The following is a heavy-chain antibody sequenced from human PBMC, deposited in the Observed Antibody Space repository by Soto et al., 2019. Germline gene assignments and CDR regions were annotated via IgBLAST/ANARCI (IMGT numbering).Heavy chain of an antibody. V-gene: IGHV3-21*06. CDR3: ARDLAFEFSSSS. J-gene: IGHJ5*02. D-gene: IGHD6-6*01. Sequence: PGGSLKLSFSASGLTFITYSKNWVPKSPGKGLEWVSSISSSSGSIYNADSVKGRFTISRDNAKNSLFLQMNSLRVEDTAVYYCARDLAFEFSSSSWGQGTMVTVYS. CDR2: ISSSSGSI. CDR1: GLTFITYS.